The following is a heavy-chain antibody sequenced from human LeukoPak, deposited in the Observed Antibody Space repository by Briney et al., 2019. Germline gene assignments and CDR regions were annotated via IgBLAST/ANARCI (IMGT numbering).Heavy chain of an antibody. CDR2: IYTSGST. V-gene: IGHV4-61*02. CDR3: ARGYGDYARRFDY. CDR1: GGSISSDTYY. D-gene: IGHD4-17*01. Sequence: SQTLSLTCTVSGGSISSDTYYWNWIRQPAGKGLEWIGRIYTSGSTNYNPSLKSRVTISVDTSRNQFSLKPSSVTAADTAVYYCARGYGDYARRFDYWGQGTLVTVSS. J-gene: IGHJ4*02.